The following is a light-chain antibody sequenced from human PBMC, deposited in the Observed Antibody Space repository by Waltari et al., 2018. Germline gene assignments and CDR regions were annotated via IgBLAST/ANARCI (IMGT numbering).Light chain of an antibody. CDR1: TSVSSSH. Sequence: EIVLTQSPGTLSXXXGERATLSXKGSTSVSSSHLAWYQQKPGQAPRLLIYGASSRATCIPDRFSGSGSGTDFTLTISRLEPEDFAVYYCQQYGSSPPNTFGQGTKLEIK. V-gene: IGKV3-20*01. CDR2: GAS. J-gene: IGKJ2*01. CDR3: QQYGSSPPNT.